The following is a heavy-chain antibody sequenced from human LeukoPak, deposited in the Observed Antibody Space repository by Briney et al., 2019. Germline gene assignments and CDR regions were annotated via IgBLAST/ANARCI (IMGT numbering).Heavy chain of an antibody. CDR1: GFTLSTYA. D-gene: IGHD3-10*02. CDR3: AELGITMIGGV. CDR2: ISSSGSTI. Sequence: GGSLRLSCAASGFTLSTYAMNWVRQAPGKGLEWVSYISSSGSTIYYADSVKGRFTISRDNAKNSLYLQMNSLRAEDTAVYYCAELGITMIGGVWGKGTTVTISS. J-gene: IGHJ6*04. V-gene: IGHV3-48*03.